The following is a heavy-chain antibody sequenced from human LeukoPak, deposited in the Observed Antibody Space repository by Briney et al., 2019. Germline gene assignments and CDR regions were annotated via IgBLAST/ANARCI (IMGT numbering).Heavy chain of an antibody. CDR2: ISDTGKT. CDR1: GASLSSYY. J-gene: IGHJ5*02. CDR3: ATGYYEPFAT. V-gene: IGHV4-59*01. Sequence: SETLSLTCNVSGASLSSYYWDWLRQSPGKGLEWIGYISDTGKTDSNPSLKSRVTISLATSKNQFSLRLTSVTAADSAVYFCATGYYEPFATWGPGIMVSVSS. D-gene: IGHD3-22*01.